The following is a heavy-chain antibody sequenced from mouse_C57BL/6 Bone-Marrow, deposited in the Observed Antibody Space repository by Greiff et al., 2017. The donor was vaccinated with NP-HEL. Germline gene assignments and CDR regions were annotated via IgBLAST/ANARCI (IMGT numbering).Heavy chain of an antibody. CDR1: GYTFTSYW. V-gene: IGHV1-74*01. J-gene: IGHJ2*01. Sequence: VQLQQPGAELVKPGASVKVSCKASGYTFTSYWMHWVKQRPGQGLEWIGRIDPSDSDTNYNQKFKGKATLTVDKSSSTAYMQLSSLTSEDSAVYYCAIEGPCGNHYFDYWGQGTTLTVSS. CDR2: IDPSDSDT. D-gene: IGHD2-1*01. CDR3: AIEGPCGNHYFDY.